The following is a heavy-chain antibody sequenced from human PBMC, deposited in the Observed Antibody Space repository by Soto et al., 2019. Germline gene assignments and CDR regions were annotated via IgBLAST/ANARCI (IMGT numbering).Heavy chain of an antibody. CDR1: GFTFSSYG. Sequence: QVQLVESGGGVVQPGRSLRLSCAASGFTFSSYGMHWVRQAPGKGLAWVAVISYDGSNNYYADSVKGRFTISRDNSTNTLYLQMISLRAEDKAVYYCATAGFDPWGQGPLVTVSS. CDR2: ISYDGSNN. V-gene: IGHV3-30*03. J-gene: IGHJ5*02. CDR3: ATAGFDP.